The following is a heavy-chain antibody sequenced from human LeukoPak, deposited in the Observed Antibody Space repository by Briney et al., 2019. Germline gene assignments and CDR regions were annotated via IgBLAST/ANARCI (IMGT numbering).Heavy chain of an antibody. CDR2: VIPIAGST. D-gene: IGHD3-10*01. V-gene: IGHV1-69*08. J-gene: IGHJ5*02. Sequence: SVKVSCKASGGTLSSYPISWVRQAPGQGLEWMGRVIPIAGSTNYGQKFQGRVTLTADISIKTAYMELSGLTIDDTAIYYCARSVASPNAGRGNWFDPWGQGTLVTVSS. CDR1: GGTLSSYP. CDR3: ARSVASPNAGRGNWFDP.